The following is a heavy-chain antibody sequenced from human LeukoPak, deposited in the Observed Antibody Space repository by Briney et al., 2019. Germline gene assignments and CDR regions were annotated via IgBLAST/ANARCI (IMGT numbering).Heavy chain of an antibody. CDR2: IKKDGIEK. J-gene: IGHJ4*02. V-gene: IGHV3-7*01. Sequence: GGSLRLSCVVSGFTLSSDWMSWVRQAPGKGLEWVANIKKDGIEKYYVESVKGRFTISRDNAKNSLYLQMNSLRAEDTTVYHCARGRYSSRSGGYYFDIWGQGTLVTVSS. D-gene: IGHD2-2*01. CDR3: ARGRYSSRSGGYYFDI. CDR1: GFTLSSDW.